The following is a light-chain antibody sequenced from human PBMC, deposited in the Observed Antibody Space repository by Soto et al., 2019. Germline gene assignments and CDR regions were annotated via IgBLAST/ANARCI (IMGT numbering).Light chain of an antibody. Sequence: EIVLTQSPATLSLSPGERATLSCRASQSVNNYLAWYQQKPGQAPRLLIYDVSNRATGIPARFSGSGSGTDFTLTISSLEPEDFAVYYCQQRSNWPPEITFGGGTKVEIK. V-gene: IGKV3-11*01. CDR1: QSVNNY. J-gene: IGKJ4*01. CDR3: QQRSNWPPEIT. CDR2: DVS.